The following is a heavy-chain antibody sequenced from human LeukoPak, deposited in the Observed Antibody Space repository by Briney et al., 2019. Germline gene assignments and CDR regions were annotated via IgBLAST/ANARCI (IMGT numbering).Heavy chain of an antibody. Sequence: ASVKVSCKASGYTFTSYDINWVRQATGQGLEWMGWMNPNSGNTGYAQKFQGRVTMTRDTSTSTVYMELSSLRSEDTAVYYCARVFADCSSTSCRAHDYWGQGTLVTVSS. V-gene: IGHV1-8*01. CDR2: MNPNSGNT. D-gene: IGHD2-2*01. J-gene: IGHJ4*02. CDR1: GYTFTSYD. CDR3: ARVFADCSSTSCRAHDY.